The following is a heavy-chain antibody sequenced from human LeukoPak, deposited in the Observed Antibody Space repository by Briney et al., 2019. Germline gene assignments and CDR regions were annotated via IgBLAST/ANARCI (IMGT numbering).Heavy chain of an antibody. CDR1: GYTFTNYG. D-gene: IGHD2-2*01. Sequence: GASVKVSCKASGYTFTNYGISWVRQAPGQGLEWMGWISPYNGNTNYAQNLQGRVTMTTDTSTSTAYMELRSLRSDDTAVYYCARDLDIVVVLAAPRHYGMDVWGQGTTVLVS. CDR2: ISPYNGNT. CDR3: ARDLDIVVVLAAPRHYGMDV. V-gene: IGHV1-18*04. J-gene: IGHJ6*02.